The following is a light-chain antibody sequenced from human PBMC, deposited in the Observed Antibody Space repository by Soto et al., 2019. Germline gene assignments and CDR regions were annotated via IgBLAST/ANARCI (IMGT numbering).Light chain of an antibody. CDR1: QSFSSSY. CDR3: QQYGSSPHT. V-gene: IGKV3-20*01. Sequence: EIVLTQSPGTLSLSPGERATLSCRASQSFSSSYLAWYQHKPGQAPRLLIYGASSRATGIPDRFSGSGSGTDFTLIISRLEPEDSAVYYCQQYGSSPHTFGQGTKLEMK. CDR2: GAS. J-gene: IGKJ2*01.